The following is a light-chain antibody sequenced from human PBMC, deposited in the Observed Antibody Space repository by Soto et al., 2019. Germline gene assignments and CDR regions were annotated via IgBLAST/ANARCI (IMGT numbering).Light chain of an antibody. CDR2: GAS. Sequence: EIVMTQSPATLSVSPGESATLSCRASQTVGSNLAWYQQKRGQTPRLLSYGASTRATGIPARFSGSGSGTEFTLTISRLQSEDFAVYYCQQYNKWVTFGPGTRVDIK. CDR3: QQYNKWVT. V-gene: IGKV3-15*01. CDR1: QTVGSN. J-gene: IGKJ3*01.